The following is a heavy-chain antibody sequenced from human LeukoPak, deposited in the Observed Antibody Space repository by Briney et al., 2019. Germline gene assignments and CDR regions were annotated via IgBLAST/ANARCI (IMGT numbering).Heavy chain of an antibody. J-gene: IGHJ4*02. CDR3: ARGVVPLAANTLAY. CDR1: GFTVITND. V-gene: IGHV3-53*01. D-gene: IGHD1-1*01. Sequence: GGSLRLSCAASGFTVITNDMTWVRQAPGKGLEWVSALYSDGNTKYADSVQGRFTISRDNSKNTLYLEMNSLSPDDTAVYYCARGVVPLAANTLAYWGQGTLVTVSS. CDR2: LYSDGNT.